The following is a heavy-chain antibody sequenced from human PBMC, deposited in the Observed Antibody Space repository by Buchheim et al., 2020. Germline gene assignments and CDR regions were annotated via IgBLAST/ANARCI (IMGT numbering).Heavy chain of an antibody. J-gene: IGHJ4*02. Sequence: QLQLQESGPGLVKPSETLSLTCTVSGGSISSSGYYWGWIRQPPGTGLEWIGSINYSGPTYYNPSLKSRVTISVEASWNQFSLKLNSVTAADTAVYYCARMVKEINRYPGSSYHDYWGQGTL. V-gene: IGHV4-39*01. CDR2: INYSGPT. CDR3: ARMVKEINRYPGSSYHDY. D-gene: IGHD6-6*01. CDR1: GGSISSSGYY.